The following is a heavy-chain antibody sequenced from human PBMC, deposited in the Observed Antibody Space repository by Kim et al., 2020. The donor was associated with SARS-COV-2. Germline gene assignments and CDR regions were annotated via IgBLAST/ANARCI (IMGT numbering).Heavy chain of an antibody. V-gene: IGHV1-69*13. CDR2: IIPIFGTA. J-gene: IGHJ6*02. CDR3: ARDLGGTRGLWFGDNYYGMDV. CDR1: GGTFSSYA. Sequence: SVKVSCKASGGTFSSYAISWVRQAPGQGLEWMGGIIPIFGTANYAQKFQGRVTITADESTSTAYMELSSLRSEDTAVYYCARDLGGTRGLWFGDNYYGMDVWGQGTTVTVSS. D-gene: IGHD3-10*01.